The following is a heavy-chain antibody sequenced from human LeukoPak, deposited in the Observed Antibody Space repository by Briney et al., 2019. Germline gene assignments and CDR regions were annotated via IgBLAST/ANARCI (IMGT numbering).Heavy chain of an antibody. V-gene: IGHV3-53*01. CDR3: AKGPYHYGSGPLESGMDV. D-gene: IGHD3-10*01. Sequence: GGSLRLSCAASGFTVSSNYMSWVRQAPGKGLEWVSVIYSGGSTFYADSVKGRFSISRDNSKNTLYLQMNSLRAEDTAVYYCAKGPYHYGSGPLESGMDVWGQGTTVTVSS. J-gene: IGHJ6*02. CDR1: GFTVSSNY. CDR2: IYSGGST.